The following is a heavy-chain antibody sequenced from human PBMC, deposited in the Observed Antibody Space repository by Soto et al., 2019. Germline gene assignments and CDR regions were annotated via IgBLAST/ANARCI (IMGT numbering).Heavy chain of an antibody. CDR1: GFTFSTYG. J-gene: IGHJ4*02. D-gene: IGHD2-21*02. Sequence: QVQLVESGGGVVQPGRSLRLSCAASGFTFSTYGMHWFRQAPGKGLEWVAGIWYGGRKKDYVDSVKGRFTVSRDNSKNPLYLQMKGLRAEDTAVYYCAREGSVVTPCFDFWGQGTLVTVSS. CDR2: IWYGGRKK. V-gene: IGHV3-33*01. CDR3: AREGSVVTPCFDF.